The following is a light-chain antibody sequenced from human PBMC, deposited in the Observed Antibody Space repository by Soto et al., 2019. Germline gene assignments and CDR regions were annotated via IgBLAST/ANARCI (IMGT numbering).Light chain of an antibody. CDR3: CSYAATSTLV. CDR2: DVI. Sequence: QSALTQPRSVSGSPGQSVTISCTGTSSDVGIYNYVSWYQHHPGKAPKLIIYDVIKRPSGVPDRFSGSKSGITASLTISGLQADDEADYYCCSYAATSTLVLGGGTQLTVL. J-gene: IGLJ3*02. CDR1: SSDVGIYNY. V-gene: IGLV2-11*01.